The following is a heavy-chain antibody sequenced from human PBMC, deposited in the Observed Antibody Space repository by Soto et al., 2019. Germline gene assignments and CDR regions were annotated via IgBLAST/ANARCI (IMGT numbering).Heavy chain of an antibody. CDR2: ISGGGGGT. CDR1: GSTFSNIA. D-gene: IGHD4-17*01. CDR3: AKVGWDTMTTVTRGYFQH. Sequence: EVQLLESGGGLVQPGGPLGLPFAALGSTFSNIAMNWVRKAPGKGRAWVPIISGGGGGTYYADSVKGRFTISSDNSKNTLYLQMNSLRADDTAVYYCAKVGWDTMTTVTRGYFQHWGQGTLVTVSS. V-gene: IGHV3-23*01. J-gene: IGHJ1*01.